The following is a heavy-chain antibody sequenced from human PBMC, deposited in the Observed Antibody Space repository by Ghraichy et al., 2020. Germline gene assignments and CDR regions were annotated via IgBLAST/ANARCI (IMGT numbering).Heavy chain of an antibody. Sequence: LSLTCAASGFTITNNGMTWVRQPPGKGLEWVSGIGGSGSGSTFYADSVKGRFTVSRDNSKNTLYLQMNSLSAEDTAVYYCVRAPSGRYYHWGQGTLVTVAS. D-gene: IGHD1-26*01. J-gene: IGHJ5*02. CDR1: GFTITNNG. CDR2: IGGSGSGST. CDR3: VRAPSGRYYH. V-gene: IGHV3-23*01.